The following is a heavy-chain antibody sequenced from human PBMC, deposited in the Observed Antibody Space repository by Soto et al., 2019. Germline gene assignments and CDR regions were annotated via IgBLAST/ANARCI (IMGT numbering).Heavy chain of an antibody. CDR3: GRDGEYGSGWYSFDP. CDR2: MYLPAST. D-gene: IGHD6-13*01. V-gene: IGHV4-4*07. Sequence: SQTLSLTCTVSGASISSYFWSCIRQPAWKGLEWIGLMYLPASTSYNPSFKRRVTMSVDTAKNQFSLKMTSVTAADPAVYYCGRDGEYGSGWYSFDPWGQGTRVTVSS. CDR1: GASISSYF. J-gene: IGHJ5*02.